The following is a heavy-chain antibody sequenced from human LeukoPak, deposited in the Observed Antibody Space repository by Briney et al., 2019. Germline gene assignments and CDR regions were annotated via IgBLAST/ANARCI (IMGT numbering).Heavy chain of an antibody. CDR2: ISSSGSTI. CDR3: ARGHGVIYY. J-gene: IGHJ4*02. Sequence: SGGSLRLSCAASGFTFSSYEMNWVRRAPGKGLEWVSYISSSGSTIYYADSVKGRFTISRDNAKNSLYLQMNSLRAEDTAVYYCARGHGVIYYWGQGTLVTVSS. D-gene: IGHD2-8*01. V-gene: IGHV3-48*03. CDR1: GFTFSSYE.